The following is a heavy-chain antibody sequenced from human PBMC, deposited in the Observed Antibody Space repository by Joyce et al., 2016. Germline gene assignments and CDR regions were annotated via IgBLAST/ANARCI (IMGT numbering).Heavy chain of an antibody. V-gene: IGHV5-10-1*03. D-gene: IGHD3-22*01. Sequence: EVQLVQSGAEVKKPGESLRISCKGSGYSFTSYWISWVRQMPGKCLEWMGRIDPSNSYTNYSPSFQGHVTISADKAIRTAYLQWSSLKASDTAMYYCARGENYYDSHPYNWFDPWGQGTLVTVSS. J-gene: IGHJ5*02. CDR1: GYSFTSYW. CDR2: IDPSNSYT. CDR3: ARGENYYDSHPYNWFDP.